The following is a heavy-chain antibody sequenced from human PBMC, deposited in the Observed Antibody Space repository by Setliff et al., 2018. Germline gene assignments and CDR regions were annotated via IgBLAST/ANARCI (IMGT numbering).Heavy chain of an antibody. J-gene: IGHJ4*02. Sequence: ASVKVSCKASGYTFTDFGINWVRQAPGQGLEWMGWVSPVFRTANYAQKFQGRVTISADESTRTAYLDLRSLRFEDTAVYYCARDTRDKYDTSGYYLSLDSWGQGTLVTVSS. CDR2: VSPVFRTA. D-gene: IGHD3-22*01. V-gene: IGHV1-69*13. CDR3: ARDTRDKYDTSGYYLSLDS. CDR1: GYTFTDFG.